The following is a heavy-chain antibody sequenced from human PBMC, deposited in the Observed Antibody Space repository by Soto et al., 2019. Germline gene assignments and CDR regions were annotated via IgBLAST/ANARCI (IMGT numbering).Heavy chain of an antibody. CDR3: AKFKLVSYDQDY. CDR2: ISGSGGST. D-gene: IGHD2-8*02. J-gene: IGHJ4*02. V-gene: IGHV3-23*01. Sequence: GGSMRLSCAASGFTFSSYAMSWVRQAPGKGLEWVSAISGSGGSTYYADSVKGRFTISRDNSKNTLYLQMNSLRAEDTAVYYCAKFKLVSYDQDYWGQGTLVTVSS. CDR1: GFTFSSYA.